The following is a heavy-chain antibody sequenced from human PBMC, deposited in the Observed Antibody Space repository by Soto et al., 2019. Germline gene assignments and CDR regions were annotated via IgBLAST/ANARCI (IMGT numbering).Heavy chain of an antibody. Sequence: PSETLSLTCNVSGASISGNYWSWIRQPPGKGLEWIGYIYYSGATNYNPSLESRVTISVDTPKSQFSLKLTSVTPADTAVYYCARHILTGYNYFDYWGQGTLVTVSS. CDR2: IYYSGAT. CDR1: GASISGNY. V-gene: IGHV4-59*01. J-gene: IGHJ4*02. D-gene: IGHD3-9*01. CDR3: ARHILTGYNYFDY.